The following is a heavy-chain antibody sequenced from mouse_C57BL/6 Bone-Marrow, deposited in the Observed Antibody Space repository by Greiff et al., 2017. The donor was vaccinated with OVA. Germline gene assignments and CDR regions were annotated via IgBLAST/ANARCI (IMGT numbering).Heavy chain of an antibody. V-gene: IGHV1-19*01. J-gene: IGHJ4*01. D-gene: IGHD2-3*01. CDR1: GYTFTDYY. CDR3: AGDGYYSVYAMDY. Sequence: EVQLQQSGPVLVKPGASVKMSCKASGYTFTDYYMNWVKQSHGKSLEWIGVINPYNGGTSYNQKFKGKATLTVDKSSSTAYMELNSLTSEDSAVYYCAGDGYYSVYAMDYWGQGTSVTVSS. CDR2: INPYNGGT.